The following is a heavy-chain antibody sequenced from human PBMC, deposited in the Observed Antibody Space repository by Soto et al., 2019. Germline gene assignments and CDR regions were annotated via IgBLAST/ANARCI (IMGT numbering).Heavy chain of an antibody. CDR3: ARYIPGVRYYGMDV. CDR2: ISGSGGST. J-gene: IGHJ6*02. Sequence: GGSLRLSCAASGFTFSSYAMSWVRQAPGKGLEWVSAISGSGGSTYYADSVKGRFTISRDNSRNTLYLEMYSLRAEDTAVYYCARYIPGVRYYGMDVWGQGTTVTVSS. V-gene: IGHV3-23*01. CDR1: GFTFSSYA. D-gene: IGHD2-2*01.